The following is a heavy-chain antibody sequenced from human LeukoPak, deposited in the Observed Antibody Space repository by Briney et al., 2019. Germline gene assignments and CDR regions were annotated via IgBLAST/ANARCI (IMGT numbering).Heavy chain of an antibody. Sequence: RASVKVSCKASGYTFTGYYMHWVRQAPGQGLEWMGWISAYNGNTDYAQKLQGRVTMTTDTSTSTAYMELRSLRSDDTAVYYCARGSTVGATSTDAFDIWGQGTMVTVSS. CDR2: ISAYNGNT. J-gene: IGHJ3*02. CDR3: ARGSTVGATSTDAFDI. V-gene: IGHV1-18*04. CDR1: GYTFTGYY. D-gene: IGHD1-26*01.